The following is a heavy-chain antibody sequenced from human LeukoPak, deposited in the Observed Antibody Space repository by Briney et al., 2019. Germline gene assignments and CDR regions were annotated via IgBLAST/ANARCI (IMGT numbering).Heavy chain of an antibody. CDR2: IYSGGST. CDR1: GFTVSSNY. Sequence: GGSLRLSCAASGFTVSSNYMSWVRQAPGKGLEWVSVIYSGGSTYYADSVKGRFTISRDNSKNTLYLQMNSLRAEDTAVYYCAKRYSYGEFDYWGQGTLVTVSS. D-gene: IGHD5-18*01. V-gene: IGHV3-53*01. CDR3: AKRYSYGEFDY. J-gene: IGHJ4*02.